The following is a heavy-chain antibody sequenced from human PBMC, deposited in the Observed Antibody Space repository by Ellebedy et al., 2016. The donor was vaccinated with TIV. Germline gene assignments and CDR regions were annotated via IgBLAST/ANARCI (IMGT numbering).Heavy chain of an antibody. CDR2: INSDGSST. CDR1: GFTFSSYW. CDR3: ARERSGKFWVLSPGIAAADY. Sequence: GESLKISXAASGFTFSSYWMHWVRQAPGKGLVWVSRINSDGSSTSYADSVKGRFTISRDNAKNTLYLQMNSLRAEDTAVYYCARERSGKFWVLSPGIAAADYWGQGTLVTVSS. V-gene: IGHV3-74*01. J-gene: IGHJ4*02. D-gene: IGHD6-13*01.